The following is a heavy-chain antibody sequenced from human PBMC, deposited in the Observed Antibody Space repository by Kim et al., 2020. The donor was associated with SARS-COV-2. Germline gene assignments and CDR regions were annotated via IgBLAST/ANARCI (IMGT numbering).Heavy chain of an antibody. Sequence: GGSLRLSCAASGFTFSSYAMSWVHQAPGKGLEWVSAISGSGGSTYYADSVKGRFTISRDNSKNTLYLQMNSLRAEDTAVYYCAKSTPDYDILTGCAEFDYWGQGTLVTVSS. J-gene: IGHJ4*02. CDR3: AKSTPDYDILTGCAEFDY. CDR1: GFTFSSYA. V-gene: IGHV3-23*01. D-gene: IGHD3-9*01. CDR2: ISGSGGST.